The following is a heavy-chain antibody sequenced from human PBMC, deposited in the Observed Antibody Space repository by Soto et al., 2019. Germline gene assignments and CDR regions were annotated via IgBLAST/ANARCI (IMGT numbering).Heavy chain of an antibody. Sequence: GDSLKISCKGSGYRFSNYWFGWVRQMPGKGLEWMGVIYPGDSDIRYSPSFQGQVTISADKSVSTAYLQWSSLKASDTAMYYCERFSDSSGYYGAFDIWGQGTMVNVSS. CDR1: GYRFSNYW. D-gene: IGHD3-22*01. CDR2: IYPGDSDI. V-gene: IGHV5-51*01. J-gene: IGHJ3*02. CDR3: ERFSDSSGYYGAFDI.